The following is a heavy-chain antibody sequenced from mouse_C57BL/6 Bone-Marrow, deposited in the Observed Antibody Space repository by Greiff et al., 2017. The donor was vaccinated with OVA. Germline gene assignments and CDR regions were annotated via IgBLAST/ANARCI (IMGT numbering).Heavy chain of an antibody. CDR1: GFNIKDDY. D-gene: IGHD2-3*01. CDR2: IDPENGDT. J-gene: IGHJ3*01. CDR3: TPSDGWAY. Sequence: VQLQQSGAELVRPGASVKLSCTASGFNIKDDYMHWVKQRPEQGLEWIGWIDPENGDTEYASKFQGKATITADTSSNPAYLQLSSLTSEDTAVYYCTPSDGWAYWGQGTLVTVSA. V-gene: IGHV14-4*01.